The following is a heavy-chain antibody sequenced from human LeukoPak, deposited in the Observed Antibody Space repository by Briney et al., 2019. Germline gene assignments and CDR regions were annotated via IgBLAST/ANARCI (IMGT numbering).Heavy chain of an antibody. D-gene: IGHD3-22*01. J-gene: IGHJ3*02. Sequence: GGSLRLSCAASGFTFSSYEMNWVRQAPGKGLEWAANIKQDGSEKSYVDSVKGRFTISRDNAKNSLFLQMNSLRAEDTAVYYCARGGYYDTSDLYFEGNAFDMWGQGTMVTVSS. CDR3: ARGGYYDTSDLYFEGNAFDM. V-gene: IGHV3-7*01. CDR2: IKQDGSEK. CDR1: GFTFSSYE.